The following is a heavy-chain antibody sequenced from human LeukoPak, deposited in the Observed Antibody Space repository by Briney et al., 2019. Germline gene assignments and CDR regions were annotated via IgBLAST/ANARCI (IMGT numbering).Heavy chain of an antibody. V-gene: IGHV3-11*04. J-gene: IGHJ4*02. Sequence: PGGSLRLSCAASGFTFTDYYMSWLRQAPGKGLEWVSYISSSGNNIYYADSVKGRFTISRDNAKNSLYLQMSSLRVEDTAVYYCARDWAGGPHDHWGQGTLVTVSS. D-gene: IGHD3-10*01. CDR2: ISSSGNNI. CDR3: ARDWAGGPHDH. CDR1: GFTFTDYY.